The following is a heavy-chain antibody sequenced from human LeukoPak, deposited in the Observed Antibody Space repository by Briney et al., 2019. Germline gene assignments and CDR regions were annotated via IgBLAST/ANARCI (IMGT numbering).Heavy chain of an antibody. Sequence: PGGSLRLSCAAPGFTFSSYGMHWVRQAPGKGLEWVAVIWYDGSNKYYADSVKGRFTISRDTSKNKLYLQMNRLRAEDTAVYYCARAPGSDVDYWGQGTLVTVSS. CDR3: ARAPGSDVDY. J-gene: IGHJ4*02. CDR2: IWYDGSNK. V-gene: IGHV3-33*01. CDR1: GFTFSSYG.